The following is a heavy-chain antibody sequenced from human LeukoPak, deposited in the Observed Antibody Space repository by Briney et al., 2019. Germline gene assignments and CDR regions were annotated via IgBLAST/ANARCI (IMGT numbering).Heavy chain of an antibody. CDR1: GFTFSSYA. Sequence: GGSLRLSCAASGFTFSSYAMSWVRQAPGKGLEWVSVLYSSGNTYYADSVKGRFTISRDNSKNTLYLQMNSLRAEDTATYFCARVCSSTSCYRFAGPPVDNWGQGTLVTVSS. V-gene: IGHV3-23*05. J-gene: IGHJ4*02. CDR3: ARVCSSTSCYRFAGPPVDN. CDR2: LYSSGNT. D-gene: IGHD2-2*02.